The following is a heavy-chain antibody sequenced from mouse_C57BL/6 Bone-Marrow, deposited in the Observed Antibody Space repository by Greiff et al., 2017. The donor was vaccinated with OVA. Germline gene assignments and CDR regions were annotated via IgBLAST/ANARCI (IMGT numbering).Heavy chain of an antibody. V-gene: IGHV5-4*03. D-gene: IGHD1-1*01. Sequence: EVKLVESGGGLVKPGGSLKLSCAASGFTFSSYAMSWVRQTPEKRLEWVATISDGGSYTYYPDNVKGRFTISRDNAKNNLYLQMSQLKSEDTAMYYCARGDYFGSSYAWFAYWGQGTLVTVSA. CDR1: GFTFSSYA. CDR2: ISDGGSYT. J-gene: IGHJ3*01. CDR3: ARGDYFGSSYAWFAY.